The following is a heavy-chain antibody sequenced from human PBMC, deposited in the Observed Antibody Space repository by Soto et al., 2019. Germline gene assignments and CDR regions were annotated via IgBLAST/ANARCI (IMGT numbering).Heavy chain of an antibody. Sequence: KESGPVLVKPTETLTLTCTVSGFSLSNARMGVSWIRQPPGKGLEWIGEINHSGSTNYNPSLKSRVTISVDTSKNQFSLKLSSVTAADTAVYYCARGPHGLHSGSSEGLDYWGQGTLVTVSS. CDR2: INHSGST. CDR3: ARGPHGLHSGSSEGLDY. CDR1: GFSLSNARMG. D-gene: IGHD1-26*01. J-gene: IGHJ4*02. V-gene: IGHV4-4*02.